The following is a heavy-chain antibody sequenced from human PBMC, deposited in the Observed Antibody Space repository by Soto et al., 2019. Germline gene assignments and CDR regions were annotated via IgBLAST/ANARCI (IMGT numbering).Heavy chain of an antibody. D-gene: IGHD3-22*01. V-gene: IGHV1-69*06. CDR1: EGTFNNYA. J-gene: IGHJ4*02. CDR3: ESDDALRETSGYFYLDY. Sequence: QVQLVQSGAEVKKPGSSVRVSCKTSEGTFNNYAISWVRQAPGQGLECMGGIIPLFDAVKYAQKFQGRVTITSDKSTSTAYMELHTLTSEDTAVYYCESDDALRETSGYFYLDYWGQGNPVTVTS. CDR2: IIPLFDAV.